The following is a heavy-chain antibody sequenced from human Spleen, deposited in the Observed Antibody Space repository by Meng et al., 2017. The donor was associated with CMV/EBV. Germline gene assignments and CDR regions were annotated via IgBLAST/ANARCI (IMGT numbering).Heavy chain of an antibody. Sequence: GESLKISCAASGFTFSTYAMHWVRLAPGKGLEWVSLLHSGGDTHYADSVKGRFTISRDNSKNRLYLQMNSLRPEDTAMYYCATYWSADYWGQGTLVTVSS. J-gene: IGHJ4*02. D-gene: IGHD1-1*01. CDR1: GFTFSTYA. CDR2: LHSGGDT. V-gene: IGHV3-NL1*01. CDR3: ATYWSADY.